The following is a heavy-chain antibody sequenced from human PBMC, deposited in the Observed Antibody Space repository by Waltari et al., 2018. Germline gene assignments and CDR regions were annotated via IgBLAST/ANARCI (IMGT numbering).Heavy chain of an antibody. CDR3: ARDQVGSGWNFDY. V-gene: IGHV4-59*01. J-gene: IGHJ4*02. Sequence: QVQLQESGPGLVKPSETLSLTCTVSGGSISSYYWSWIRQPPGKGLEWIGYIYYSGSTNYNPSLKSRVTISVDTSKNQFSLKLSSVTAADTAVYYCARDQVGSGWNFDYWGQGTLVTVSS. D-gene: IGHD6-19*01. CDR1: GGSISSYY. CDR2: IYYSGST.